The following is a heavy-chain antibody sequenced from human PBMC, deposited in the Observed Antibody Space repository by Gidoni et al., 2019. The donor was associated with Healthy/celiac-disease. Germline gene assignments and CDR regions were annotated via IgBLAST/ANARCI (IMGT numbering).Heavy chain of an antibody. D-gene: IGHD2-2*01. CDR1: GFTFSSYS. J-gene: IGHJ1*01. CDR3: ARESGYCSSTSCYAEYFQH. CDR2: ISSSSSTI. V-gene: IGHV3-48*02. Sequence: EVQLVESGGGLVQHGGSLRLSCAASGFTFSSYSMTWVRQAPGKGLEWVSYISSSSSTIYYADSVKGRFTISRDNAKNSLYLQMNSLRDEDTAVYYCARESGYCSSTSCYAEYFQHWGQGTLVTVSS.